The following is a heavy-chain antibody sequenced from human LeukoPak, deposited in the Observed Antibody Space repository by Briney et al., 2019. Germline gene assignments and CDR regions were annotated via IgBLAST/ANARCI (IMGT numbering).Heavy chain of an antibody. D-gene: IGHD2-2*01. V-gene: IGHV3-21*01. CDR2: ISSSSSYI. CDR3: AREYDVVVPAYYGMDV. CDR1: GFTFSSYS. J-gene: IGHJ6*02. Sequence: GGSLRLSCAASGFTFSSYSMNWVRQAPGKGLEWVSSISSSSSYIYYADSVKGRFTISRDNAKNSLYLQMNSLRAEDTAVYYCAREYDVVVPAYYGMDVWGQGTTVTVSS.